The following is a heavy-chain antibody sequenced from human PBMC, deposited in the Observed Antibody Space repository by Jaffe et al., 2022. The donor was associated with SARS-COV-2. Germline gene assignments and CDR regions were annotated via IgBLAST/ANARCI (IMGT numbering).Heavy chain of an antibody. CDR1: GFTLNIYW. CDR2: IKQDGNEK. CDR3: ARESGGSGTDMDV. D-gene: IGHD2-15*01. J-gene: IGHJ6*03. V-gene: IGHV3-7*01. Sequence: EVQLVESGGGLVQPGGSLRLSCAASGFTLNIYWMSWVRQAPGKGLEWVANIKQDGNEKYYVDSVKGRFTISRDNAKNSLYLQMNSLRAEDTAVYYCARESGGSGTDMDVWGKGTTVTVSS.